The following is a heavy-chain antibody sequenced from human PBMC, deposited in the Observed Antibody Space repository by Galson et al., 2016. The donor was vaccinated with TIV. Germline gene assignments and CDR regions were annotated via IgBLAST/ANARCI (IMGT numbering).Heavy chain of an antibody. CDR3: ARGETYYESTFDY. CDR2: IIGIFGTA. Sequence: SVKVSCKASGGIFNSYAVSWVRQAPGQGLEWMGGIIGIFGTANYAQKFQGRVTITADKSSSTVYMELSSLRSADTAVYYCARGETYYESTFDYWGQGTLVTVSS. J-gene: IGHJ4*02. V-gene: IGHV1-69*06. CDR1: GGIFNSYA. D-gene: IGHD3-22*01.